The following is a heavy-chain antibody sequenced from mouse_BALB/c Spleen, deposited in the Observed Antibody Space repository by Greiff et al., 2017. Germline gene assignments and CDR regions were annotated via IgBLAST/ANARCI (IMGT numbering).Heavy chain of an antibody. D-gene: IGHD2-14*01. J-gene: IGHJ1*01. CDR1: GYTFTSYV. V-gene: IGHV1-14*01. CDR3: AREVGRYDWYFDV. CDR2: INPYNDGT. Sequence: EVQLQQSGPELVKPGASVKMSCKASGYTFTSYVMHWVKQKPGQGLEWIGYINPYNDGTKYNEKFKGKATLTSDKSSSTAYLELSSLTSEDSAVYYCAREVGRYDWYFDVWGAGTTVTVSS.